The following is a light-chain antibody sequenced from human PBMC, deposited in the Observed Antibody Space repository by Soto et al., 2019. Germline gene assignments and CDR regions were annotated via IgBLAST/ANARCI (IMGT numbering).Light chain of an antibody. J-gene: IGLJ2*01. Sequence: QSALTQPASVSGSPGQSITISCTGSNTDIRRYNYVSWYQHHPGKAPKLLIFGVTNRPSGVSDRFSGSKSGNTASLTISALQAEDEAYYYCTSYTSVGIVVFGGGTKLTVL. CDR2: GVT. CDR3: TSYTSVGIVV. CDR1: NTDIRRYNY. V-gene: IGLV2-14*01.